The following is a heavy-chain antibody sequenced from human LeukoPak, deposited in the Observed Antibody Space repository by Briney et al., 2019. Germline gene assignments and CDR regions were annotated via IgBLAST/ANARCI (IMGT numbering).Heavy chain of an antibody. Sequence: PGGSLRLSCAASGFTFSSYAMSWVRQAPGEGLEWVSAISGSGGSTYYADSVKGRFTISRDNSKNALYLQMNSLRAEDTAVYYCQVYYDFWSGSYYYMDVWGKGTTVTVSS. CDR3: QVYYDFWSGSYYYMDV. CDR1: GFTFSSYA. J-gene: IGHJ6*03. CDR2: ISGSGGST. D-gene: IGHD3-3*01. V-gene: IGHV3-23*01.